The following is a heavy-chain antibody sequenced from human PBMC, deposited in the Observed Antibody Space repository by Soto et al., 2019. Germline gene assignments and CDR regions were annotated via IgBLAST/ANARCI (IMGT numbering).Heavy chain of an antibody. CDR2: ISSSSSYI. CDR1: GFTFSSYS. D-gene: IGHD6-25*01. V-gene: IGHV3-21*01. Sequence: VQLVESGGGLVKPGGSLRLSCAASGFTFSSYSMNWVRQAPGKGLEWVSSISSSSSYIYYADSVKGRFTISRDNAKNSLTLQMNSLRVEDAAVYYCARTGSQRYYYSGMDVWGQGTTVTVSS. CDR3: ARTGSQRYYYSGMDV. J-gene: IGHJ6*02.